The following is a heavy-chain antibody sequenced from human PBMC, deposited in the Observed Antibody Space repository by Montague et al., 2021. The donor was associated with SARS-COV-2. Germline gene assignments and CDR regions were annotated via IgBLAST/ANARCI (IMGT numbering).Heavy chain of an antibody. J-gene: IGHJ6*02. CDR2: IYTSGSA. V-gene: IGHV4-61*02. CDR3: ARDRERYDASDYSGVYYYYGMDV. Sequence: TLSLTCTVSGGSISSGSYYWTWIRQPAGKGLEWIGRIYTSGSANYNASFKSRVTISLGTSKNQFSLKLSSVTAADTAVYYCARDRERYDASDYSGVYYYYGMDVWGQGTTVTVSS. CDR1: GGSISSGSYY. D-gene: IGHD3-22*01.